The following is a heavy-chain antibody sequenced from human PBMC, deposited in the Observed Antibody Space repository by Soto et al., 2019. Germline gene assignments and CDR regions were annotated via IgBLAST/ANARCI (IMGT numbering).Heavy chain of an antibody. J-gene: IGHJ4*02. CDR3: ASDFDYFDS. V-gene: IGHV4-61*01. CDR1: GGSFKSGSYY. D-gene: IGHD3-3*01. CDR2: VYHTGRT. Sequence: SETLSLTCTVSGGSFKSGSYYWGWIRQPPGKGLEWIGYVYHTGRTDYNPSLKSRVSISMDTSKNQFSLDLDSVTPADTAVYFCASDFDYFDSWGQGTLVTVSS.